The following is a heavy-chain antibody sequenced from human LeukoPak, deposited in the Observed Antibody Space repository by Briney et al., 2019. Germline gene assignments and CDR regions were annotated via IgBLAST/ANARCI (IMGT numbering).Heavy chain of an antibody. D-gene: IGHD2-2*01. Sequence: SETLSLTCAVYGGSFSGYFWSWIRQPPGKGLEWIGEINHSGSTNYNPSLKSRVTISVDTSKNQFSLKLSSVTAADTAEYYCARFPRYCSSTSCSYGMDVWGKGTTVTVSS. V-gene: IGHV4-34*01. CDR1: GGSFSGYF. J-gene: IGHJ6*04. CDR3: ARFPRYCSSTSCSYGMDV. CDR2: INHSGST.